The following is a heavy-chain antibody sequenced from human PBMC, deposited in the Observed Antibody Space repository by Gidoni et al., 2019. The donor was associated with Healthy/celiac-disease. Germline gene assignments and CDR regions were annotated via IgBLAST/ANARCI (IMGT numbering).Heavy chain of an antibody. J-gene: IGHJ4*02. CDR1: GFTFDDYA. CDR2: ISWNSGSI. Sequence: EVQLVESGGGLVQPGRSLRLSCAASGFTFDDYAMHWVRQAPGKGLEWVSGISWNSGSIGYADSVKGRFTISRDNAKNSLYLQMNSLRAEDTALYYCAKGTVVQPTSSYFDYWGQGTLVTVSS. V-gene: IGHV3-9*01. CDR3: AKGTVVQPTSSYFDY. D-gene: IGHD1-1*01.